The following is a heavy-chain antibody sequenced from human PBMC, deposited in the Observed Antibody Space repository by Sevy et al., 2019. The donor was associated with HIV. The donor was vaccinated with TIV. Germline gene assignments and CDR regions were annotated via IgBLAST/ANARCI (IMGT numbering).Heavy chain of an antibody. V-gene: IGHV3-23*01. CDR1: GFTFSNYA. J-gene: IGHJ3*01. CDR3: AKVDGYTYGPPL. Sequence: GGSLRLSCAVSGFTFSNYAMSWVRQAPGKGLIWVSSISTGGGSTYYADSVKGGFTISRDNSKNTLYLQMKSLRVEDTAVYYCAKVDGYTYGPPLWGKGTMVTVSS. CDR2: ISTGGGST. D-gene: IGHD5-18*01.